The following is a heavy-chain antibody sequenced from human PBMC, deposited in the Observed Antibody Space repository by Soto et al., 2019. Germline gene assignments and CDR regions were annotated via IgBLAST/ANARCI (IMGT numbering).Heavy chain of an antibody. Sequence: PGGSLRLSCAASGFTFTTYAMDWVRQTPGKGLEWLSHISTSGLAVFYAESVRGRFTTSRDNAKNSLSLQMNDLRAEDTGVYYCVQEWYGESNWGQGTLVTVSS. CDR1: GFTFTTYA. D-gene: IGHD3-10*01. CDR2: ISTSGLAV. J-gene: IGHJ1*01. V-gene: IGHV3-48*01. CDR3: VQEWYGESN.